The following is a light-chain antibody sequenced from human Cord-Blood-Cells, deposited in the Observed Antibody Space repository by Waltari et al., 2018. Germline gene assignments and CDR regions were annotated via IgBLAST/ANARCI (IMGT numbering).Light chain of an antibody. CDR3: AAWDDSLNGWV. Sequence: QSVLTQPPSASGTPGQRVTISCSGSSSNIGSNTVNWYQQLPGTAPKLLICSNNQRPSGFPDRFSGSKSGTSASLAISGRQSEDEADYYCAAWDDSLNGWVFGGGTKLTVL. V-gene: IGLV1-44*01. J-gene: IGLJ3*02. CDR2: SNN. CDR1: SSNIGSNT.